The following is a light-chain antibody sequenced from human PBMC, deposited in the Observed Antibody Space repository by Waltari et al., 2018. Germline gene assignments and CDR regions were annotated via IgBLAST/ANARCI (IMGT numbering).Light chain of an antibody. Sequence: QSALTQAASVSGSPGQSITISCTGTSSDVGGYNYVSWYQQHPGKAPKLMIYEVTNRPSGVSNRSSGSKSGNTASLTISGLQVENEADYYCSSYTTSTSYAVFGGGTRLTVL. J-gene: IGLJ2*01. CDR2: EVT. V-gene: IGLV2-14*01. CDR1: SSDVGGYNY. CDR3: SSYTTSTSYAV.